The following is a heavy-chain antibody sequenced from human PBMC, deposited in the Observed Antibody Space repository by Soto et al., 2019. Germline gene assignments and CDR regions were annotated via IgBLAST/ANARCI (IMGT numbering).Heavy chain of an antibody. V-gene: IGHV4-4*02. Sequence: KPSETLSLTCAVSGGGSISSSNWWSWVRQPPGKGLEWIGEIYHSGSTNYNPSLKSRVTISVDKSKNQFSLKLSSVTAADTAVYYCARCITQPTTVTTCYWFDPWGQGTLVTVSS. CDR3: ARCITQPTTVTTCYWFDP. J-gene: IGHJ5*02. CDR2: IYHSGST. D-gene: IGHD4-17*01. CDR1: GGGSISSSNW.